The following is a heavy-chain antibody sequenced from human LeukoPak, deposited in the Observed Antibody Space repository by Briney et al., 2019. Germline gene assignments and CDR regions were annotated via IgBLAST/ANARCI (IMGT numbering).Heavy chain of an antibody. CDR2: IIPIFGTA. V-gene: IGHV1-69*05. CDR3: ASVYYDSSGYLPY. CDR1: GGTFSSYA. J-gene: IGHJ4*02. Sequence: GASVKVSCKASGGTFSSYAISWVRQAPGQGLEWMGGIIPIFGTANYAQKFQGRVTITTDESTSTAYMELSSLRSEDTAVYYCASVYYDSSGYLPYWGQGTLVTVSS. D-gene: IGHD3-22*01.